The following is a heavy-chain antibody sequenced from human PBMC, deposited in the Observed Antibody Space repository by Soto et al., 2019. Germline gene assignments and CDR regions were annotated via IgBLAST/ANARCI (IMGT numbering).Heavy chain of an antibody. Sequence: SETLSLTCTVSSGSFSGYYWSWIRQPPGKGLEWIGYIYSSGTTNYNPSLKSRVTISVDTSKNQFSLKLSSVTAADTAVYFCARVPYPWGQGTLVTVS. CDR3: ARVPYP. J-gene: IGHJ5*02. CDR1: SGSFSGYY. CDR2: IYSSGTT. V-gene: IGHV4-59*01.